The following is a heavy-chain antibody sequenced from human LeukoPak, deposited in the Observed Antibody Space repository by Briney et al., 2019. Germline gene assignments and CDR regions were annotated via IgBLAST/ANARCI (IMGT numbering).Heavy chain of an antibody. Sequence: PGGSLRLSCATSGFTFSNAWMSWVRQAPGKGLEWIGRIKSNSDGGTTDYAAPVKGRFTISRDDSKNTLYLQMNSLKTEDTAVYYCTTVLSDSSAYSFPLDAFDIWGQGTMVTVSS. CDR1: GFTFSNAW. J-gene: IGHJ3*02. CDR3: TTVLSDSSAYSFPLDAFDI. D-gene: IGHD3-22*01. V-gene: IGHV3-15*01. CDR2: IKSNSDGGTT.